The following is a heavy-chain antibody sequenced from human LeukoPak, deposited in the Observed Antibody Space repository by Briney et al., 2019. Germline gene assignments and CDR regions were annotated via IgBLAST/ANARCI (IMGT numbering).Heavy chain of an antibody. Sequence: GGSLRLSCAASGFTFSTNYRSWVRQAPGKGREGVAVLYSSGSTYYSDSVRGRFTISRDTPKNTLYLQVNSLRADDTAVYYCARPYDYVWGPFVYWGQGTLVTVSS. CDR1: GFTFSTNY. CDR3: ARPYDYVWGPFVY. D-gene: IGHD3-16*01. V-gene: IGHV3-53*01. CDR2: LYSSGST. J-gene: IGHJ4*02.